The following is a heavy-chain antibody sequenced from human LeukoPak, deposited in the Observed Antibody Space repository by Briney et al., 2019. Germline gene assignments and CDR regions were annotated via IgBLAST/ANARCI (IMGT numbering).Heavy chain of an antibody. J-gene: IGHJ4*02. D-gene: IGHD3-22*01. CDR3: ARGLYDSGDYYYGIRTYYFDN. Sequence: SETLSLTCAVPGTSFSSDYWTWIRQPPGKGLEWIAEINHSGRSNYNPSLKSRVAISGDTSKNQFSLNLSSVTAADTARYYCARGLYDSGDYYYGIRTYYFDNWGQGTLVTVSS. CDR1: GTSFSSDY. V-gene: IGHV4-34*01. CDR2: INHSGRS.